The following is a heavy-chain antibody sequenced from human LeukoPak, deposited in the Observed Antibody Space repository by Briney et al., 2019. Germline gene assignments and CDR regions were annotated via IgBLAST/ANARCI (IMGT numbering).Heavy chain of an antibody. CDR1: GASISSGTYY. CDR3: ASLTLEWLLYPLFFDY. CDR2: IYYSGST. D-gene: IGHD3-3*01. J-gene: IGHJ4*02. Sequence: PSQTLSLTCTVSGASISSGTYYWTWIRQHPGKGLEWIGSIYYSGSTYYNPSLKSRVTISVDTSKNQFSLKLSSVTAADTAVYYCASLTLEWLLYPLFFDYWGQGTLVTVSS. V-gene: IGHV4-39*01.